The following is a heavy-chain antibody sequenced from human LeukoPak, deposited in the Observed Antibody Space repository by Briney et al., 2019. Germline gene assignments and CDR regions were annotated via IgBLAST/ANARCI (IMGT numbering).Heavy chain of an antibody. CDR1: GDSSSSHY. CDR3: ARRPGGLQDWLDP. J-gene: IGHJ5*02. CDR2: IYYSGST. D-gene: IGHD2-15*01. V-gene: IGHV4-59*08. Sequence: SETLSLTCTVSGDSSSSHYWSWIRQPPGKGLEWIGYIYYSGSTNHNPSLKSRVTISVDTSKNQFSLKLSSVTAADTAVYYCARRPGGLQDWLDPWGQGTLVTVSS.